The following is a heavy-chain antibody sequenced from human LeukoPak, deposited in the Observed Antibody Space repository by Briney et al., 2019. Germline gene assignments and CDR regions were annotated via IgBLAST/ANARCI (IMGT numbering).Heavy chain of an antibody. Sequence: GGSLRLSCAASGFTFSSYAMSWVRQAPGKGLEWVAAISGSGGSTYYADSVKGRFTISRDNSKNTLYLQMNSLRAEDTAVYYCARDRTYYDFWSGYHDQYNWFDPWGQGTLVTVSS. J-gene: IGHJ5*02. CDR3: ARDRTYYDFWSGYHDQYNWFDP. V-gene: IGHV3-23*01. CDR1: GFTFSSYA. D-gene: IGHD3-3*01. CDR2: ISGSGGST.